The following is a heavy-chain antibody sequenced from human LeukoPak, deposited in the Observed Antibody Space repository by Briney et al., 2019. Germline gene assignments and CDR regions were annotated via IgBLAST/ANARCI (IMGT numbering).Heavy chain of an antibody. V-gene: IGHV3-9*01. CDR1: GFTFDDYA. CDR3: AKETRNWFDP. CDR2: ISWNSGSI. J-gene: IGHJ5*02. Sequence: GGSLRLSCAASGFTFDDYAMHWVRQAPGKGLEWVSGISWNSGSIGYADSVKGRFTISRDNAKNSLYLQMNSLRAEDTALYYCAKETRNWFDPWGQGTLVTVSS. D-gene: IGHD1-1*01.